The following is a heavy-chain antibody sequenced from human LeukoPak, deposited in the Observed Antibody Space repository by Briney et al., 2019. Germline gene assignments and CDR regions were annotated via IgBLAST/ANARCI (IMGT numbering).Heavy chain of an antibody. J-gene: IGHJ4*02. V-gene: IGHV3-33*06. D-gene: IGHD4-11*01. CDR2: IWSDKSNK. Sequence: PGGSLRLSCAASGFIFNHHAMRWVRQAPGKGLEWVAVIWSDKSNKFYADSVRGRFTISRDDSRKTVYLQMEKMTAEDTAIYYCAKDAQRGFDYSNSLEYWGQGALVTVAS. CDR3: AKDAQRGFDYSNSLEY. CDR1: GFIFNHHA.